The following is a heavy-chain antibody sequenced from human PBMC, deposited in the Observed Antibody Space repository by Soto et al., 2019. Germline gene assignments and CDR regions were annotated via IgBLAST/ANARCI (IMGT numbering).Heavy chain of an antibody. V-gene: IGHV4-31*03. Sequence: QVQLQESGPGLVKPSQTLSLTCTVSGGSISSGGYYWSWIRQHPWKDLEWIGYIYYSGSTYYNPSLKSRVTISVDTSKNQFALKLSSVTAADTAVYYCARVQDSSGYSYYFYYWGQGTLVIVSS. CDR3: ARVQDSSGYSYYFYY. CDR1: GGSISSGGYY. J-gene: IGHJ4*02. D-gene: IGHD3-22*01. CDR2: IYYSGST.